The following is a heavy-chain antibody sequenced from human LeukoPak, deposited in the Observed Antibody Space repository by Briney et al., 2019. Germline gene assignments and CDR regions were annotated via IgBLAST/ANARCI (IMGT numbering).Heavy chain of an antibody. CDR3: ARARGPGQLWFGELLLDY. D-gene: IGHD3-10*01. V-gene: IGHV4-39*07. CDR2: IYYSGST. Sequence: PSETLSLTCTASGGSISSSSYYWGWIRQPPGKGLEWIGSIYYSGSTYDNPSLKSRVTISVDTSKNQFSLKLSSVTAADTAVYYCARARGPGQLWFGELLLDYWGQGTLVTVSS. CDR1: GGSISSSSYY. J-gene: IGHJ4*02.